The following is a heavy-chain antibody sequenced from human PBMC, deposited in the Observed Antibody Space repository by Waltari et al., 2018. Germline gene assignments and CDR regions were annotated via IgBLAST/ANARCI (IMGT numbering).Heavy chain of an antibody. CDR3: ARISATGSFFDY. Sequence: QLQLQESGSGLLKPSQTLSLTCAISGASISGGAYPWSWIRQPPGRGLGWIGYIHHSGNTFYNPSLKSRVTISIDRSKNQFSLILNSVTAADTAVFFCARISATGSFFDYWGQGILVTVSS. J-gene: IGHJ4*02. V-gene: IGHV4-30-2*01. CDR1: GASISGGAYP. CDR2: IHHSGNT. D-gene: IGHD3-10*01.